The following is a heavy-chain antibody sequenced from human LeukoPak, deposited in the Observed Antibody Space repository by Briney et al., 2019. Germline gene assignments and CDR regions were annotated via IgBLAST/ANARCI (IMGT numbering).Heavy chain of an antibody. CDR2: IYSGGST. J-gene: IGHJ3*02. CDR1: GFTVSSNY. V-gene: IGHV3-66*01. D-gene: IGHD2/OR15-2a*01. Sequence: GGSLRLSCAASGFTVSSNYMSWVRQAPGKGLEWVSIIYSGGSTYYADSVKGRFTISRDNSKNTLYLQMNSLRAEDTAVYYCASRRIARDAFDIWGQGTMVTVSS. CDR3: ASRRIARDAFDI.